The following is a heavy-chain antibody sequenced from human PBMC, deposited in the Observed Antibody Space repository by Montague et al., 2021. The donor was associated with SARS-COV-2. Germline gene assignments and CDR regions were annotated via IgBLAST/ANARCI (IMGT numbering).Heavy chain of an antibody. J-gene: IGHJ3*02. V-gene: IGHV4-61*02. Sequence: SQSLSLTCTVSGGSISSGSYYWSWIRQPAGKGLEWIGRIYTTGRTNYNPSPKSRVTISVDTSKNQFSLKLNSVTAADTAAYYCASERAYDYGSGTYPGGFDIWGQGTMVTVSS. D-gene: IGHD3-10*01. CDR2: IYTTGRT. CDR1: GGSISSGSYY. CDR3: ASERAYDYGSGTYPGGFDI.